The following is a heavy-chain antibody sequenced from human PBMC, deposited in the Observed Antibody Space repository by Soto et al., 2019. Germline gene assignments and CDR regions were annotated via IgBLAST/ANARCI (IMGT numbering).Heavy chain of an antibody. Sequence: WGSLRLSCAASGFTFSSYNMNWVRQAPGKGLEWVSSISSSRSYIYYADSVKGRFTVSRDNAKNSLYMQMNSLRDEDTAVYYCVRDRSRGNEWARYVDLWGRGTLVTVSS. CDR2: ISSSRSYI. J-gene: IGHJ2*01. CDR1: GFTFSSYN. CDR3: VRDRSRGNEWARYVDL. V-gene: IGHV3-21*01. D-gene: IGHD1-1*01.